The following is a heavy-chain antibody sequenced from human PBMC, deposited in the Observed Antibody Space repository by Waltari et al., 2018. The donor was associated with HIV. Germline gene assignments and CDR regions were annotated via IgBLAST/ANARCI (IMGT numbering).Heavy chain of an antibody. V-gene: IGHV1-2*06. Sequence: QVQLVQSGAEVKKPGASVKVSCKASGYTLTGHYMHWVRTAPGQGLEWMGRINPNSGGTNYAQQFQGRVTMTRDTSISTAYMELIRLRSDDTAVYYCAREGARMTTMIYYYYGMDVWGQGTTVTVSS. D-gene: IGHD4-4*01. CDR2: INPNSGGT. CDR1: GYTLTGHY. CDR3: AREGARMTTMIYYYYGMDV. J-gene: IGHJ6*02.